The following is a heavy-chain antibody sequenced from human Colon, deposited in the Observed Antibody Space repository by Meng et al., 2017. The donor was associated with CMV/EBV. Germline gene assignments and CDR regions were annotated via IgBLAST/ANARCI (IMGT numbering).Heavy chain of an antibody. CDR3: ASNGGDCTTTTCYTFDF. V-gene: IGHV1-69*05. CDR1: GTFSSYA. Sequence: GTFSSYAINWVRQAPGQGLEWMGGISPNFGTANYAQKLQGRLTITTDESTSTAYMELNSLRSDDTALYYCASNGGDCTTTTCYTFDFWGQGTLVTVSS. D-gene: IGHD2-2*02. J-gene: IGHJ4*02. CDR2: ISPNFGTA.